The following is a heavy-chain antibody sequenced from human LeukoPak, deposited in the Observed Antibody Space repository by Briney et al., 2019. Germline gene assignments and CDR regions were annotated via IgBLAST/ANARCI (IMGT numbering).Heavy chain of an antibody. CDR3: ARLVSYDVLTENFYKYYMDV. Sequence: MASETLSLTCTVSSGSISSNNYYWGWIRQPPGKGLEWIGSIYYTGSTFYNPSLKSRVTMSLDALKNQFTLKVTSVTATDTAVYSRARLVSYDVLTENFYKYYMDVWGKGTTVTVSS. CDR2: IYYTGST. J-gene: IGHJ6*03. CDR1: SGSISSNNYY. D-gene: IGHD3-9*01. V-gene: IGHV4-39*01.